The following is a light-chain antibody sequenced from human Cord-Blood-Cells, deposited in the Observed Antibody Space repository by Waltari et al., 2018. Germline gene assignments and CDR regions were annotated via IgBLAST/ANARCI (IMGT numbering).Light chain of an antibody. CDR2: GAS. J-gene: IGKJ4*01. Sequence: ELVMTQPPAPLSVSPGARATLSCRASQSVSSNLAWYQQKPGQAPRLLIYGASTRATGIPARFSGSGSGTEFTLTISSLQSEDFAVYYCQQYNNWPLTFGGGTKVEIK. CDR3: QQYNNWPLT. CDR1: QSVSSN. V-gene: IGKV3-15*01.